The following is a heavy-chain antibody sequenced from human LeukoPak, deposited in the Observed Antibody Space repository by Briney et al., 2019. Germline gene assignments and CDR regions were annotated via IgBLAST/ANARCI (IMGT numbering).Heavy chain of an antibody. J-gene: IGHJ4*02. D-gene: IGHD3-22*01. CDR2: ISSSSSYI. Sequence: GGSLRLSCAASGFTFSSYSMNWVRQAPGKGLEWVSSISSSSSYIYYVDSVKGRFTISRDNAKNSLYLQMNSLRAEDTAVYYCAGRYDSSGFDYWGQGTLVTVSS. CDR1: GFTFSSYS. CDR3: AGRYDSSGFDY. V-gene: IGHV3-21*01.